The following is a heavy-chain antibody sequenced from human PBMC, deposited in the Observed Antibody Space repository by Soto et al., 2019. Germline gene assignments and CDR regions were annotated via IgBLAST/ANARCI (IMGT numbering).Heavy chain of an antibody. D-gene: IGHD5-18*01. CDR2: IDWDDDK. CDR3: ARTVDTTMVTRDVFDV. CDR1: WISLTTSEVR. Sequence: VSGPTLVNPTQTVTLTCTLSWISLTTSEVRVNWIRQPPGKALEWLARIDWDDDKFYSRYLKTRLTISKDTSKNQVVLTMTNMQPVDTATYYCARTVDTTMVTRDVFDVWGQGTMVTVSS. V-gene: IGHV2-70*04. J-gene: IGHJ3*01.